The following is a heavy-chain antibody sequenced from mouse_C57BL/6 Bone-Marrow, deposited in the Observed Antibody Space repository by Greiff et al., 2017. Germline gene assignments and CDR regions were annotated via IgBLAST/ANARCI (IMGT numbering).Heavy chain of an antibody. D-gene: IGHD2-5*01. Sequence: VQLQQSGAELVRPGASVTLSCTASGFNIKDDYMHWVKQRPEQGLEWIGWIDPENGDTEYASKFQGKATITADTSSNTAYLQLSSLTSEDTAVYYCTTYYSNYYYFDYWGQGTTLTVSS. J-gene: IGHJ2*01. CDR1: GFNIKDDY. CDR2: IDPENGDT. V-gene: IGHV14-4*01. CDR3: TTYYSNYYYFDY.